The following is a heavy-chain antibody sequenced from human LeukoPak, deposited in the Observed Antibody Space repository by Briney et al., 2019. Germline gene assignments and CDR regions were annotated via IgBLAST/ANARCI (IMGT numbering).Heavy chain of an antibody. V-gene: IGHV4-34*01. CDR3: AREMYTSSRYFDY. Sequence: PSETLSLTCAVYGGSFSGYYWSWIRQPPGKGLEWIGEINHSGSTNYNPSLKSRVTISVDTSKNQFSLKLSSVTAADTAVYYCAREMYTSSRYFDYWGQGTLVTVSS. J-gene: IGHJ4*02. D-gene: IGHD6-13*01. CDR2: INHSGST. CDR1: GGSFSGYY.